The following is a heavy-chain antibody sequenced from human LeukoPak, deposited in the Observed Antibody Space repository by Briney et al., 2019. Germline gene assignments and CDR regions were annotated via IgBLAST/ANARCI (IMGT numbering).Heavy chain of an antibody. Sequence: SETLSLTCTVSGGPISSSSYYWGWIRQPPGEGLEWIGTIFYSGSTYYNPSLKSRVTISVDTSKNQFSLKLSSVTAADTAVYYCARHLSSPSGLSFYYYMDVWGTGTTVTVSS. V-gene: IGHV4-39*01. J-gene: IGHJ6*03. D-gene: IGHD6-6*01. CDR1: GGPISSSSYY. CDR3: ARHLSSPSGLSFYYYMDV. CDR2: IFYSGST.